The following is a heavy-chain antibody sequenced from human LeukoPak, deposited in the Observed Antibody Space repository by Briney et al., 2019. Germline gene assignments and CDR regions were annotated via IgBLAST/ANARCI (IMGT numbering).Heavy chain of an antibody. J-gene: IGHJ4*02. V-gene: IGHV4-59*01. D-gene: IGHD6-19*01. CDR3: ARDMAVAGTGGY. CDR1: GGSISGYY. CDR2: VRYLRDT. Sequence: SETLSLTCTVAGGSISGYYWSWVRQPPGKGLEWIGHVRYLRDTNYNASLESRVSILIDTSKSQISLRLNSVTAADTAVYYCARDMAVAGTGGYWGQGTLVTVSS.